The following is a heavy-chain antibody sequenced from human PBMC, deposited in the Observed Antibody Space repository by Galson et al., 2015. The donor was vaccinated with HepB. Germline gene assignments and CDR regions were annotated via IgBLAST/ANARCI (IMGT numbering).Heavy chain of an antibody. Sequence: PALVKPTQTLTLTRTFSGFSLSTSGMRVSWIRQPPGKALEWLARIDWDDDKFYSTSLKTRLTISKDTSKNQVVLTMTNMDPVDTATYYCARIASGLVFDIWGQGTMVTVSS. J-gene: IGHJ3*02. CDR3: ARIASGLVFDI. V-gene: IGHV2-70*04. D-gene: IGHD1-1*01. CDR2: IDWDDDK. CDR1: GFSLSTSGMR.